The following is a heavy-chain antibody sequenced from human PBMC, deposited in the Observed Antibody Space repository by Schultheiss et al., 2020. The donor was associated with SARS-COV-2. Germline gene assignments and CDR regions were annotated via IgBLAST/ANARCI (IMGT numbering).Heavy chain of an antibody. J-gene: IGHJ4*02. CDR1: GFTFSSYA. D-gene: IGHD3-22*01. CDR2: ISGSGGST. CDR3: AKHSSITMIVVVLDY. Sequence: GGSLRLSCAASGFTFSSYAMSWVRQAPGKGLEWVSAISGSGGSTYYADSVKGWFTISRDNSKNTLYLQMNSLRAEDTAVYYCAKHSSITMIVVVLDYWGQGTLVTVSS. V-gene: IGHV3-23*01.